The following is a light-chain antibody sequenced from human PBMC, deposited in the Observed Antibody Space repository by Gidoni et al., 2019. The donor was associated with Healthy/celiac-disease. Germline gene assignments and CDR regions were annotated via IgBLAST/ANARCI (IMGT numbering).Light chain of an antibody. CDR2: AAS. Sequence: DMQLTQPPSFLSASVGDRVTITCRASQGISSYVAWYQQTPGKAPKLLIYAASTLNSVVPSRFIGSGSGTEFTLTLSSLQPEDFATYYCQQLNSYPPSYTFGQGTKLEIK. J-gene: IGKJ2*01. V-gene: IGKV1-9*01. CDR1: QGISSY. CDR3: QQLNSYPPSYT.